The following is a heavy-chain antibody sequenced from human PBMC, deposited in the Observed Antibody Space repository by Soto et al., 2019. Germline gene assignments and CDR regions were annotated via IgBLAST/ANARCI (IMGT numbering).Heavy chain of an antibody. CDR3: ATTPYSSGWYQWFFDY. D-gene: IGHD6-19*01. Sequence: QVQLVQSGAEVKKPGSSVKVSCKASGGTFSSYAISWVRQAPGQGLEWMGGIIPIFGTANYAKKFQGRVTITADESTSTAYVELSSLRSEDTAVYYCATTPYSSGWYQWFFDYWVQGTLVTASS. V-gene: IGHV1-69*01. CDR2: IIPIFGTA. CDR1: GGTFSSYA. J-gene: IGHJ4*02.